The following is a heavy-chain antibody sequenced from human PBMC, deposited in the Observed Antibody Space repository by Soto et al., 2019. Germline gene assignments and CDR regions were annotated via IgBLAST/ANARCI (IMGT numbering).Heavy chain of an antibody. V-gene: IGHV3-23*01. CDR3: AKDLENDGPPADY. Sequence: PGKGLEWVSAISGSGGSTYYADSVKGRLTISRDNSKNPLYLQMNSLRAEDTAVYYCAKDLENDGPPADYSCQGTLVTVSS. D-gene: IGHD1-1*01. J-gene: IGHJ4*02. CDR2: ISGSGGST.